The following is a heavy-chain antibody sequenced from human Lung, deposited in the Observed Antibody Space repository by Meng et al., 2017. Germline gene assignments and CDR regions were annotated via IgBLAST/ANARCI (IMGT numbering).Heavy chain of an antibody. CDR3: ARGPTTMAHDFDY. J-gene: IGHJ4*02. D-gene: IGHD4-11*01. Sequence: LQQVRAGLSKPPKTRPLTCVVSVGSFSDYYWSWIRHPPGKGLEWIGEINHSGSTNYNPSLESRAIISVDTSQNNLSLKLSSVTAADSAVYYCARGPTTMAHDFDYWGQGTLVTVSS. CDR2: INHSGST. V-gene: IGHV4-34*01. CDR1: VGSFSDYY.